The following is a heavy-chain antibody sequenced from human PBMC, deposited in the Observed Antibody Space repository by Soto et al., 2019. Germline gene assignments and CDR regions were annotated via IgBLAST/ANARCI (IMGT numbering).Heavy chain of an antibody. CDR3: ARDRCTTDKCYTHHFEV. Sequence: ASVKVSCKSSGYTFTGYGVSWVRQAPGQGLEWLGWISVYTGNTKQAQKFQDRVTLTTEASTSTAYLELRSLRSDDTAVYYCARDRCTTDKCYTHHFEVWGQGTTVTV. J-gene: IGHJ6*02. V-gene: IGHV1-18*04. CDR1: GYTFTGYG. CDR2: ISVYTGNT. D-gene: IGHD2-8*01.